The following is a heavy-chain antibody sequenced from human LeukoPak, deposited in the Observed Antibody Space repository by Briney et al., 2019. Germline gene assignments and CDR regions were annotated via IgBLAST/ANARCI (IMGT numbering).Heavy chain of an antibody. CDR1: GYTFTSYG. CDR2: ISAYNGNT. V-gene: IGHV1-18*01. D-gene: IGHD3-16*02. J-gene: IGHJ3*02. Sequence: ASVKVSCKASGYTFTSYGISWVRQAPGQGLEWVGWISAYNGNTNYAQKLQGRVTMTTDTSTSTAYMELRSLRSDDTAVYYCARNPDDYVWGSYRYTDSGDDAFDIWGQGTMVTVSS. CDR3: ARNPDDYVWGSYRYTDSGDDAFDI.